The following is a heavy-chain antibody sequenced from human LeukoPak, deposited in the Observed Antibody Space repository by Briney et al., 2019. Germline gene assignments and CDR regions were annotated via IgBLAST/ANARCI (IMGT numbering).Heavy chain of an antibody. CDR2: INPNSGGT. CDR1: GYPFTGYY. J-gene: IGHJ5*02. Sequence: ASVKVSCKASGYPFTGYYMNWVRQAPGHGLEWMGWINPNSGGTNYAQKFQGRVTMTRETSITTAYMELSRLRSDDTAVYYCARSITIVRGVPFDPWGQGTLVTVSS. CDR3: ARSITIVRGVPFDP. D-gene: IGHD3-10*01. V-gene: IGHV1-2*02.